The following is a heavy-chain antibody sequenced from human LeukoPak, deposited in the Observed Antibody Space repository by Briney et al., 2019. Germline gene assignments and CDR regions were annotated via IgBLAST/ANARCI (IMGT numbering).Heavy chain of an antibody. D-gene: IGHD4-17*01. CDR2: INPMSGGA. CDR1: LYTLTGYY. CDR3: ARDPVTHYYYYGMDV. V-gene: IGHV1-2*02. Sequence: ASLKVSSEASLYTLTGYYMHCVRETPRQGGEWRGWINPMSGGAHSVQKFQRAVTTTRETSISTAYMEMSRVRSDDTAVYYCARDPVTHYYYYGMDVWGQGTTVTVPS. J-gene: IGHJ6*02.